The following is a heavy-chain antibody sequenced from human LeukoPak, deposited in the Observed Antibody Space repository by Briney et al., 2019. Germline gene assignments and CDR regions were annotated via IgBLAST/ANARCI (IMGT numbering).Heavy chain of an antibody. CDR2: IYYNGST. D-gene: IGHD4-23*01. CDR1: GGSISTYF. V-gene: IGHV4-59*01. Sequence: SETLSLTCTVSGGSISTYFWTWIRQPPGKGLEWIGYIYYNGSTKYNPSLKSRVTISLDMSRNQFSLNLTSVTAADTAIYYCARVDGGRNDYWGQGTLVTVSS. CDR3: ARVDGGRNDY. J-gene: IGHJ4*02.